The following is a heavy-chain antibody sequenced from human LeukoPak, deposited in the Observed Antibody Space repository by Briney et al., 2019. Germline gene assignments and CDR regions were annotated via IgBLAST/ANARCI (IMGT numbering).Heavy chain of an antibody. J-gene: IGHJ3*02. CDR2: INHSGST. CDR3: ASPLGYSGRSDAFDI. D-gene: IGHD1-26*01. CDR1: GGSISSSSYY. V-gene: IGHV4-39*07. Sequence: SETLSLTCTVSGGSISSSSYYWSWIRQPPGKGLEWIGEINHSGSTNYNPSLKSRVTISVDTSKNQFSLKLSSVTAADTAVYYCASPLGYSGRSDAFDIWGQGTMVTVSS.